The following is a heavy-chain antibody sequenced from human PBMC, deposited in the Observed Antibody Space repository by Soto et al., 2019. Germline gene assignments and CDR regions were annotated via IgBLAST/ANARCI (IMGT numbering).Heavy chain of an antibody. D-gene: IGHD5-12*01. CDR1: GFTFSSYG. CDR2: ISYDGSNK. J-gene: IGHJ4*02. CDR3: AKDPGYGGSSVVDY. V-gene: IGHV3-30*18. Sequence: QVQLVESGGGVVQPGRSLRLSCAASGFTFSSYGMHWVRQAPGKGLEWVAVISYDGSNKYYADSVKGRFTISRDNSKNTLYLQMNSLRAEDTAVYYCAKDPGYGGSSVVDYWGQGTLVTVSS.